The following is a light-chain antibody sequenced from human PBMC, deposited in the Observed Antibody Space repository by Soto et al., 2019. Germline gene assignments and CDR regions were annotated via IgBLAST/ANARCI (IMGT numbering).Light chain of an antibody. CDR1: SSNVGFNA. V-gene: IGLV1-47*02. J-gene: IGLJ3*02. CDR3: AAWDDSLRGVV. CDR2: GNS. Sequence: QSVLTQPPSASGAPGQRVTLSCVGGSSNVGFNAVNWYQQIPGAAPKLLMHGNSQRPSGVPDRFSGSKSGTSASLAIIGLRTEHESHYYCAAWDDSLRGVVFGWGTQLTVL.